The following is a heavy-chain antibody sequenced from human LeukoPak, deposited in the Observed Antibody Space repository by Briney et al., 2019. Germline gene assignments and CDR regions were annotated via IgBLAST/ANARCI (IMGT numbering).Heavy chain of an antibody. CDR3: ARDRVVVPAAIYGMDV. CDR2: ISAYNGNT. CDR1: GYTFTSYG. J-gene: IGHJ6*02. V-gene: IGHV1-18*01. D-gene: IGHD2-2*02. Sequence: GASVKVSCKASGYTFTSYGISWVRQAPGQGLEWMGWISAYNGNTNYAQKLQGRVTMTTDTSTSTAYMELRSLRSDDTAVYYYARDRVVVPAAIYGMDVWGQGTTVTVSS.